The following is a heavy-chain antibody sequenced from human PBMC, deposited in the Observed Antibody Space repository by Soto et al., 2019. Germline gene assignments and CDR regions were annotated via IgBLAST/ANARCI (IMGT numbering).Heavy chain of an antibody. J-gene: IGHJ4*02. D-gene: IGHD6-13*01. V-gene: IGHV4-39*01. Sequence: SDTLSLTCTVSGVSISSRDYWWGLIRQPPGKGLEWIGSIHYTGSTYYNPSLMSRVIISVDASKNEFSLRLTSVTAADTAVYYCARHIVRGTWSLEQWGQGTLFNVSS. CDR1: GVSISSRDYW. CDR2: IHYTGST. CDR3: ARHIVRGTWSLEQ.